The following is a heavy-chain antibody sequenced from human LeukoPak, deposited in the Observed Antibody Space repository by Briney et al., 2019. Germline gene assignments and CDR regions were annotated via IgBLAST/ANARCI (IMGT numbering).Heavy chain of an antibody. V-gene: IGHV3-48*03. CDR3: ATQGRSVVREV. CDR1: GFTFSSYE. D-gene: IGHD3-10*01. Sequence: QPGGSLRLSCAASGFTFSSYELNWVRQAPGKGLEWVSHISSGGSSTHYAESVKGRFTISRDNAKNSLYLQMNSLRGEDTAIYYCATQGRSVVREVWGQGTLVTVSS. CDR2: ISSGGSST. J-gene: IGHJ4*02.